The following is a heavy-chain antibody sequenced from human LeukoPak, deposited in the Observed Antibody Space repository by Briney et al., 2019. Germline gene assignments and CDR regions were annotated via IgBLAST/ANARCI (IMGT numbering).Heavy chain of an antibody. V-gene: IGHV4-34*01. Sequence: SETLSLTCAVYGGSFSGYYWSWIRQPPGKGLERIGEINHSGSTNYNPSLKSRVTISVDTSKNQFSLKLSSVTAADTAVYYCAREDYYYGMDVWGQGTTVTVSS. J-gene: IGHJ6*02. CDR1: GGSFSGYY. CDR3: AREDYYYGMDV. CDR2: INHSGST.